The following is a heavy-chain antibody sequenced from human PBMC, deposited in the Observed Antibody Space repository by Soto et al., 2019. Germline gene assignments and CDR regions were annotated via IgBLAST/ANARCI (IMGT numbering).Heavy chain of an antibody. CDR1: GGSFSGYY. D-gene: IGHD6-19*01. CDR2: INHSGST. V-gene: IGHV4-34*01. CDR3: ARDSLRNSSGWPGEDY. J-gene: IGHJ4*02. Sequence: SQTLSLTCAVYGGSFSGYYWSWIRQPPGKGLEWIGEINHSGSTNYNPSLKSRVTISVDTSKNQFSLKLSSVTAADTAVYYCARDSLRNSSGWPGEDYWGQGTLVTVSS.